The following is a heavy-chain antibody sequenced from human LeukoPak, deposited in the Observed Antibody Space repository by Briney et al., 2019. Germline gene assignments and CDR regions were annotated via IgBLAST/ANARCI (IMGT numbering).Heavy chain of an antibody. D-gene: IGHD3-10*01. J-gene: IGHJ4*02. V-gene: IGHV4-34*01. CDR3: ARSSMFRGVTFDY. Sequence: SETLSLTCAVYGGSFSGYYWSWIRQPPGKGLEWIGEINHSGSTNYNPSLKSRVTISVDTSKNQFSLRLSSVTAADTAVYYCARSSMFRGVTFDYWGQGTLVTVSS. CDR1: GGSFSGYY. CDR2: INHSGST.